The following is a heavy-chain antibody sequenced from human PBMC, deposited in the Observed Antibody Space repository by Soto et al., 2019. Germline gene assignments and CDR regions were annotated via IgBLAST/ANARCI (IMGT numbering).Heavy chain of an antibody. CDR3: ARGDYHDNSGPFSDAFDV. CDR1: GFTFSNYW. CDR2: IRQDGSQK. D-gene: IGHD3-22*01. J-gene: IGHJ3*01. V-gene: IGHV3-7*04. Sequence: EVQLVESGGGLVQPGGSLRLSCAASGFTFSNYWMSWVRQAPGKGLEWVANIRQDGSQKWYLDSVKGRFTISRDNAKKSLFLQMNSLRVEDTAMYYCARGDYHDNSGPFSDAFDVWGQGTMVTVS.